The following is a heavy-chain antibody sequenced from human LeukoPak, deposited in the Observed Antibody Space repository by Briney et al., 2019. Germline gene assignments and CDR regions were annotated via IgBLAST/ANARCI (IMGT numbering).Heavy chain of an antibody. J-gene: IGHJ3*02. CDR1: GFSFDDYG. V-gene: IGHV3-20*04. Sequence: GGSLRLSCAASGFSFDDYGMSWVRQAPGKGLGWVSGINWNGGSTGYADSVKGRFTISRDNAKNSLYLQMNSLRDEDTALYYCARDRYGSGDYAFDIWGQGTMVTVSS. CDR3: ARDRYGSGDYAFDI. D-gene: IGHD3-10*01. CDR2: INWNGGST.